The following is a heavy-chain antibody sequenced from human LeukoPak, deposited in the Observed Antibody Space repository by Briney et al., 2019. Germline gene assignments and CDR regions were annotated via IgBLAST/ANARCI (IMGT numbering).Heavy chain of an antibody. CDR1: GFTFSSYG. Sequence: PGRSLRLSCAASGFTFSSYGMHWVRQAPGKGLEWVAFIRYDGSNKYYADSVKGRFTISRDNSKNTLYLQMNSLRAEDTAVYYCAKEPPITIFGVVIHYMDVWGKGTTVTVSS. V-gene: IGHV3-30*02. CDR3: AKEPPITIFGVVIHYMDV. CDR2: IRYDGSNK. D-gene: IGHD3-3*01. J-gene: IGHJ6*03.